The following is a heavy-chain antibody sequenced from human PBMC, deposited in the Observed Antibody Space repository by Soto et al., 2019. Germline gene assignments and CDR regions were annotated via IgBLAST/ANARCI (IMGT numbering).Heavy chain of an antibody. CDR3: AKFVDTAMVDYGMYV. J-gene: IGHJ6*02. Sequence: GGDVRLSCAASGLTFSRYAMSWVRQAPGKGLEWVSAISGSGGSTYYADSVKGRFTISRDNSKNTLYLQMNSLRAEDTAVYYCAKFVDTAMVDYGMYVWGQGTTVTVSS. CDR2: ISGSGGST. D-gene: IGHD5-18*01. V-gene: IGHV3-23*01. CDR1: GLTFSRYA.